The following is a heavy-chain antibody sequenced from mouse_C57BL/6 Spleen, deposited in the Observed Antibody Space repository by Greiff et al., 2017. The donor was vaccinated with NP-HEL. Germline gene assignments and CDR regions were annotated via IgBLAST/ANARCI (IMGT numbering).Heavy chain of an antibody. V-gene: IGHV5-6*01. CDR2: ICSGGSYT. D-gene: IGHD3-3*01. J-gene: IGHJ2*01. CDR3: ARHGDWYYFDY. CDR1: GFTFSSYG. Sequence: EVKLVESGGDLVKPGGSLKLSCAASGFTFSSYGMSWVRQTPDKRLEWVATICSGGSYTYYPDSVKGRFTMSRDNAKNTLYLQMSSLNSEDTAMYYCARHGDWYYFDYWGQGTTLTVSS.